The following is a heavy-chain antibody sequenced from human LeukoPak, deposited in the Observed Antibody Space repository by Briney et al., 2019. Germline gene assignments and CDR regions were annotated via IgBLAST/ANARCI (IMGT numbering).Heavy chain of an antibody. J-gene: IGHJ4*02. D-gene: IGHD2-2*01. CDR3: ARSQGFCSSTSCPFDY. V-gene: IGHV3-21*01. CDR2: ISTSSSNI. CDR1: GFTFSSYS. Sequence: KSGGSLRLSCAASGFTFSSYSMNWVRQAPGKGLEWVSSISTSSSNIYYADSLRGRFTISRDNAKNSLYLQMNSLRAEDTAVYYCARSQGFCSSTSCPFDYWGQGTLVTVSS.